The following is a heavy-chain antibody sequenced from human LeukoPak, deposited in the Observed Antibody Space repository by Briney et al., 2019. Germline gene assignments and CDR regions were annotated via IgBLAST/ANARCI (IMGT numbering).Heavy chain of an antibody. CDR3: ARIHSGTYYMGFDY. CDR1: GFTFSSYW. V-gene: IGHV3-7*01. D-gene: IGHD1-26*01. Sequence: GGSQRLSCAASGFTFSSYWMSWVRQAPGKGLEWVANIKQYESEKYYVDSVKGRFTISKDNAKNSLYLQMNSLRAEDTAVYYCARIHSGTYYMGFDYWGQGTLVTVST. CDR2: IKQYESEK. J-gene: IGHJ4*02.